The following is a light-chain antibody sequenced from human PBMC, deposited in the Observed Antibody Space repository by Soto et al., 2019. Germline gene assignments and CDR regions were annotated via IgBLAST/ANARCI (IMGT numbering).Light chain of an antibody. CDR3: QQYGSTPWT. CDR2: GAS. Sequence: EIVLTQSPGTLSLSPGERATLFCRASQSVASTYLAWYQQKPGQAPRLLIYGASSRASGTPDRFSGSGSGKAFTGTAFTLTISRLEPDDSAVYYCQQYGSTPWTFGQGTKVEIK. CDR1: QSVASTY. J-gene: IGKJ1*01. V-gene: IGKV3-20*01.